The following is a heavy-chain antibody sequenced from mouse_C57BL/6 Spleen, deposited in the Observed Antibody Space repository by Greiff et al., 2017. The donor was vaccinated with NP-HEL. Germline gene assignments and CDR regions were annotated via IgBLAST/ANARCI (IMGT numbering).Heavy chain of an antibody. CDR3: ARCPDYYGSSYGYFDV. CDR2: IYPGSGST. V-gene: IGHV1-55*01. J-gene: IGHJ1*03. Sequence: VQLQQPGAELVKPGASVKMSCKASGYTFTSYWITWVKQRPGQGLEWIGDIYPGSGSTNYNEKFKSKATLTVDTSSSTAYMQLSSLTSEDSAVYYCARCPDYYGSSYGYFDVWGTGTTVTVSS. D-gene: IGHD1-1*01. CDR1: GYTFTSYW.